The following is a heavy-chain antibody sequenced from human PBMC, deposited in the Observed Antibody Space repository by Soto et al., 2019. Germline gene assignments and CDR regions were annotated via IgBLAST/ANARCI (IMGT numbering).Heavy chain of an antibody. J-gene: IGHJ4*02. CDR2: ASGSGGVK. D-gene: IGHD6-13*01. CDR3: ARLGSIAAAGTPEY. CDR1: GFTFSEYY. V-gene: IGHV3-11*01. Sequence: PGGSLRLSCAASGFTFSEYYMSWFRQAPEKGLEWVSYASGSGGVKLYADSVKGRFTISRDGAKNSLYLQLNSLRADDTAVYYCARLGSIAAAGTPEYLGQETLVAVSS.